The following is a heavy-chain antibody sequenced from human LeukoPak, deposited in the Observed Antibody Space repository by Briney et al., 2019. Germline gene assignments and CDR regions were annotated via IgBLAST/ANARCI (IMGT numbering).Heavy chain of an antibody. J-gene: IGHJ4*02. CDR2: IYHRGST. D-gene: IGHD3-10*01. CDR3: ARVSGMNIEV. V-gene: IGHV4-38-2*01. Sequence: SETLSLTCAVSGYSISSGYYWGWIRQPPGKGLEWIGSIYHRGSTYYNPSLKSRVTISVDMSKNQFSLRLSSMTAADTAVYYCARVSGMNIEVWGLGTLVTVSS. CDR1: GYSISSGYY.